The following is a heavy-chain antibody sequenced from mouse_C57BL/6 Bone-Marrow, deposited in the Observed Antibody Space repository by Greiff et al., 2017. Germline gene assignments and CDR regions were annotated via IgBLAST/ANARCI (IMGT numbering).Heavy chain of an antibody. CDR1: GFTFSSYT. J-gene: IGHJ2*01. CDR2: ISGGGGNT. V-gene: IGHV5-9*01. Sequence: EVHLVESGGGLVKPGGSLKLSCAASGFTFSSYTMSWVRQTPEKRLEWVAAISGGGGNTYYPDSVKGRFTIYRDNAKNTMYLQMSSLRSEDTALYYCGRRYYLDDWGKGTTLTVSS. CDR3: GRRYYLDD.